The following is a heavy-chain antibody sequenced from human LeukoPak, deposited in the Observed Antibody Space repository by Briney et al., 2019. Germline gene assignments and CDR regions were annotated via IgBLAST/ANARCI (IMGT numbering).Heavy chain of an antibody. D-gene: IGHD5-18*01. V-gene: IGHV1-3*01. J-gene: IGHJ4*02. CDR3: ARSEGIQLWKGYFDY. Sequence: GASVKVSCKASGYTFTSYAMHWVRQAPGQRLEWMGWINAGNGNTKYSQKFQGRVTITRDTSASTAYMELSSLRSEDTAVYYCARSEGIQLWKGYFDYWGQGTLVTVSS. CDR2: INAGNGNT. CDR1: GYTFTSYA.